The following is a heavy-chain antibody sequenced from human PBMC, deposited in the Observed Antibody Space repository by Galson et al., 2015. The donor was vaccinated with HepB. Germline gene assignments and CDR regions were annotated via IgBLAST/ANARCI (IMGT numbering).Heavy chain of an antibody. J-gene: IGHJ6*02. CDR1: GGTFSSYA. CDR3: ARDKAAAASADYSGMDI. Sequence: SVKVSCKASGGTFSSYAISWVRQAPGQGLEWMGGIIPIFGIANYAQKFQGRVTITADESTSTAYMELSSLRSEDTGVYYCARDKAAAASADYSGMDIWGQGTTGTASS. CDR2: IIPIFGIA. D-gene: IGHD2-2*01. V-gene: IGHV1-69*13.